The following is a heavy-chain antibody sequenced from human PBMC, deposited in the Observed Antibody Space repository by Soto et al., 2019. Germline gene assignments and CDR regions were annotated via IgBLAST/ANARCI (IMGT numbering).Heavy chain of an antibody. CDR3: ARDAGTSDY. CDR1: GFTFSSYG. CDR2: IWYDGSNK. V-gene: IGHV3-33*01. Sequence: QVQLVESGGGVVQPGRSLRLSCAASGFTFSSYGMPWVRQAPGKGLEWVAVIWYDGSNKYYADCVKGRFTIARDNAKNKLYLQINSLRAEDTAVYYCARDAGTSDYWGQGTLVTVSS. D-gene: IGHD1-7*01. J-gene: IGHJ4*02.